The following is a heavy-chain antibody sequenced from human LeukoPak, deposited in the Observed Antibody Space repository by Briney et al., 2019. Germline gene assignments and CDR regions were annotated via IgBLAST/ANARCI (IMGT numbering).Heavy chain of an antibody. V-gene: IGHV3-30*03. Sequence: GRSLRLSCAASGFTFSSYGMHWVRQAPGKGLEWVAVISYDGNNKYYADSVKGRFTISRDNSKNSLYLQMNSLRAEDTAVYYCAMTRDMVRGVIPRPRFDYWGQRTLVTVSS. J-gene: IGHJ4*02. CDR2: ISYDGNNK. D-gene: IGHD3-10*01. CDR1: GFTFSSYG. CDR3: AMTRDMVRGVIPRPRFDY.